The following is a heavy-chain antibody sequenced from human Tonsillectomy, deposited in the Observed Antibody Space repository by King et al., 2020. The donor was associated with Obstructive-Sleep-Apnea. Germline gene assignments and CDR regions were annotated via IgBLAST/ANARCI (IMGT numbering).Heavy chain of an antibody. Sequence: VQLVESGGGLVQPGRSLRLSCAASGFTFDDIAMHWVRQGPGKGLEWVSGISWNSGSLVYVDSVKGRFTISRDNAKNSLYLHMNSLRPEDTALYYCAKASAAVAGLGYFDLWGRGTLVTVSS. J-gene: IGHJ2*01. V-gene: IGHV3-9*01. CDR1: GFTFDDIA. D-gene: IGHD6-19*01. CDR2: ISWNSGSL. CDR3: AKASAAVAGLGYFDL.